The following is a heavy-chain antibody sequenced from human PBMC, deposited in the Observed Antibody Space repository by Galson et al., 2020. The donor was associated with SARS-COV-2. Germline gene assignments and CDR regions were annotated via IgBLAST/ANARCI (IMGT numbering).Heavy chain of an antibody. Sequence: SETLSLTCTVSGGSISSSSYYWGWIRQPPGTGLEWIGSIYYSGSTYYNPSLQSRVTISVDTSKNQFSLKLSSVTAADTAVYYCAKDWSMVRARPGYMDVWGKGTTVTVSS. V-gene: IGHV4-39*07. CDR3: AKDWSMVRARPGYMDV. CDR2: IYYSGST. D-gene: IGHD3-10*01. J-gene: IGHJ6*03. CDR1: GGSISSSSYY.